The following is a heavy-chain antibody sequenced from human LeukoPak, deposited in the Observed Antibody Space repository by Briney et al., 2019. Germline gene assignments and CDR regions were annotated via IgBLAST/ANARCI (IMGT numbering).Heavy chain of an antibody. V-gene: IGHV4-39*01. J-gene: IGHJ5*02. D-gene: IGHD3-3*01. CDR2: IYYSGST. CDR1: GGSISSSSYY. Sequence: SETLSLTCTVSGGSISSSSYYWGWIRQPPGKGLEWIGSIYYSGSTYYNPSLKSRVTISVDTSKKQFSLKLSSVTAADTAVCYCARRKETITIFGVVTSTGWFDPWGQGTLVTVSS. CDR3: ARRKETITIFGVVTSTGWFDP.